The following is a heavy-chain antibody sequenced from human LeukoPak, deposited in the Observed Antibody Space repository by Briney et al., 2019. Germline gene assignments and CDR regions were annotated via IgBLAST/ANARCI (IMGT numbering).Heavy chain of an antibody. CDR1: GFPFSAYA. Sequence: RRSLRLSCATSGFPFSAYAMHWVRQAPRKGLEWVSAFGSAGDTYYPGAVKGRFTISRDYAKNSLFLQMNNLIAGDTAVYFCVRGALPGDNWYFDLWGRGTLVTVSS. J-gene: IGHJ2*01. CDR2: FGSAGDT. V-gene: IGHV3-13*01. CDR3: VRGALPGDNWYFDL.